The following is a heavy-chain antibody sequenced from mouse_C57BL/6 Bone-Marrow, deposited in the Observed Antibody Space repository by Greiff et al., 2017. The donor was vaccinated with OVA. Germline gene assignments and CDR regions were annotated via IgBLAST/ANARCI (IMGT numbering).Heavy chain of an antibody. V-gene: IGHV14-4*01. CDR2: IDPENGDT. J-gene: IGHJ2*01. CDR1: GFNIKDDY. CDR3: TTGGSNSYYFDY. Sequence: EVQLQQSGAELVRPGASVKLSCTASGFNIKDDYMHWVKQRPEQGLEWIGWIDPENGDTEYASKFQGKATITADTSSNTAYLQLSSLTSEDTAVYYWTTGGSNSYYFDYWGQGTTLTVSS. D-gene: IGHD1-1*01.